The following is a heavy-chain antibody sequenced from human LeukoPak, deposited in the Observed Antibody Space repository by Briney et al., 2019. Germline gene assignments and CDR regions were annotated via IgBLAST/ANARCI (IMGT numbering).Heavy chain of an antibody. D-gene: IGHD3-22*01. CDR3: ARPYDTSGYYNYYFDY. CDR2: ISAYNVNT. J-gene: IGHJ4*02. Sequence: SASVKVSCKASGYNLISYGIIWVRQAPGQGLEWMGWISAYNVNTNYAQKFQVRVTMTTDTSTSTAYMELRSLKSDDTAVYFCARPYDTSGYYNYYFDYWGQGTLVTVSS. V-gene: IGHV1-18*01. CDR1: GYNLISYG.